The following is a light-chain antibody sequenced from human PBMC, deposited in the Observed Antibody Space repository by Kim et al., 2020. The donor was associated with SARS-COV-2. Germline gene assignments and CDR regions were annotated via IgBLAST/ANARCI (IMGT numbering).Light chain of an antibody. V-gene: IGLV2-14*04. CDR1: SSDVRYYNS. Sequence: GQSITISCTGTSSDVRYYNSVSWYQQHPGKAPKLIMYDVSERASGVSNRFSGSQSGNTASLTISGLRAEDEADYYCSSHTTSSTYVFGSGTKVTVL. CDR3: SSHTTSSTYV. J-gene: IGLJ1*01. CDR2: DVS.